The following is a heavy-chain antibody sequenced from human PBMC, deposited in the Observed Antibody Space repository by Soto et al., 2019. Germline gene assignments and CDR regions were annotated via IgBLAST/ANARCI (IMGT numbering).Heavy chain of an antibody. V-gene: IGHV4-59*08. J-gene: IGHJ4*02. Sequence: PSDPLSHTSTASGCTISSYYWCCIRQPPGKGLEWIGYIYYSGSTNYNPSLKSRVTISVDTSKNHFSLKLSSVTAADTAVYYCARRYGGNLDYWGQGTLVTVS. CDR2: IYYSGST. D-gene: IGHD1-26*01. CDR1: GCTISSYY. CDR3: ARRYGGNLDY.